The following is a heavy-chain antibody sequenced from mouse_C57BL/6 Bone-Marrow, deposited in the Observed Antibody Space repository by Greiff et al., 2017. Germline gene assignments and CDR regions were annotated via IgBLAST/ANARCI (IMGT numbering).Heavy chain of an antibody. J-gene: IGHJ4*01. CDR1: GYTFTSYW. CDR2: IDPSDSYT. CDR3: ARDDGYYHYAMDY. Sequence: QVQLQQPGAELVRPGTSVKLSCKASGYTFTSYWMHWVKQRPGQGLEWIGVIDPSDSYTNYNQKFKGKATLTVDTSSSTAYMQLSSLTSEYSAVYYCARDDGYYHYAMDYWDQGTSVTVTS. D-gene: IGHD2-3*01. V-gene: IGHV1-59*01.